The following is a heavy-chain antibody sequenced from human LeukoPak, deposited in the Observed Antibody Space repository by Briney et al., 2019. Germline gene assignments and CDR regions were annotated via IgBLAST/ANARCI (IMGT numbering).Heavy chain of an antibody. Sequence: GESLKISCKGSGYTFTNSWIGWMRQTPGKGLEWMGSIYPGDSDTRYSPSFQGQATISVDKSSSTAYLQWSSLKASNTAMYYCTIRAYSYEYFDFWGQGTLVTVSS. D-gene: IGHD5-18*01. CDR2: IYPGDSDT. CDR3: TIRAYSYEYFDF. CDR1: GYTFTNSW. J-gene: IGHJ4*02. V-gene: IGHV5-51*01.